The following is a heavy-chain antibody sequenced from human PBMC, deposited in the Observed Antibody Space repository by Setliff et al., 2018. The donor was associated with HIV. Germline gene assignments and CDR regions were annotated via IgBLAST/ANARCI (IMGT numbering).Heavy chain of an antibody. D-gene: IGHD6-19*01. Sequence: ASVKVSCKASGYSFTSYFMHWVRQAPGQGLEWMGIINPTGGSSITSYAQKFQGRVTMTSDTSTSTVYMELSSLTSEDTAVYYCARDRSSGWSFYYGMDVWGQGTTVTVSS. CDR3: ARDRSSGWSFYYGMDV. CDR2: INPTGGSSIT. J-gene: IGHJ6*02. V-gene: IGHV1-46*01. CDR1: GYSFTSYF.